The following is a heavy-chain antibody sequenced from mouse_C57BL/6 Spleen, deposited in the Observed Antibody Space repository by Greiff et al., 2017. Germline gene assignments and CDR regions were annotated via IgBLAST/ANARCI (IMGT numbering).Heavy chain of an antibody. J-gene: IGHJ3*01. CDR1: GYTFTSYW. Sequence: QVQLQQPGAELVKPGASVKTSCKASGYTFTSYWITWVKQRPGQGLEWIGDIYPGSGSTNYNEKFKSKATLTVDTSSSTAYMQLSSLTSEDSAVYYCARGGLGRDWFAYWGQGTLVTVSA. CDR3: ARGGLGRDWFAY. CDR2: IYPGSGST. V-gene: IGHV1-55*01. D-gene: IGHD4-1*01.